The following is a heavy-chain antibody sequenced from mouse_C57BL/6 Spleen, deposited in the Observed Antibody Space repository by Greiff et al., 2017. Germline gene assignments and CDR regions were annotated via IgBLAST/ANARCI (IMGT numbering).Heavy chain of an antibody. V-gene: IGHV1-69*01. D-gene: IGHD2-2*01. CDR3: ASSEGYDKTWFAY. Sequence: VQLQQSGAELVMPGASVKLSCKASGYTFTSYWMHWVKQRPGQGLEWIGEIDPSDSYTNYNQKFKGKSTLTVDKSSSTAYMQLSSLTSEDSAVYYCASSEGYDKTWFAYWGQGTLVTVSA. J-gene: IGHJ3*01. CDR1: GYTFTSYW. CDR2: IDPSDSYT.